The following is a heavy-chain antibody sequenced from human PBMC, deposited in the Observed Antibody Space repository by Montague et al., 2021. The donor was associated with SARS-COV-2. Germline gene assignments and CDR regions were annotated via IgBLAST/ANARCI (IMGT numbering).Heavy chain of an antibody. CDR2: ISYDGSNK. Sequence: SLRLSCAASGFTFSSYAMHWVRQAPGKGLEWVAVISYDGSNKYYSDSVKGLFTISRDNSKNTLYLQMNSLRAEDTAVYYCARAAQKQYVLLWFGELLHDAFDIWGQGTMVTVSS. J-gene: IGHJ3*02. CDR1: GFTFSSYA. V-gene: IGHV3-30-3*01. CDR3: ARAAQKQYVLLWFGELLHDAFDI. D-gene: IGHD3-10*01.